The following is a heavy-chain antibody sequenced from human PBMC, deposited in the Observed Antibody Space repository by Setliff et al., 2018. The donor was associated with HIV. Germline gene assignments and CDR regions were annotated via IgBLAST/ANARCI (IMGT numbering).Heavy chain of an antibody. D-gene: IGHD6-25*01. Sequence: ASVKVSCKTSGYTLSKYGISWVRQAPGQGLEWMGWISGYNGETKYAQKFQGRLTVTTDTSTSMAYMELRSLRSDDTAIYYCARGWDQRLAGYWGQGTLVTVSS. CDR2: ISGYNGET. V-gene: IGHV1-18*01. J-gene: IGHJ4*02. CDR3: ARGWDQRLAGY. CDR1: GYTLSKYG.